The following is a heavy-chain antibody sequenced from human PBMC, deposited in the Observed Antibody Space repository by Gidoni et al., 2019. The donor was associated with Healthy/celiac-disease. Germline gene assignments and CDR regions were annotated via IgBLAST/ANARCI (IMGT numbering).Heavy chain of an antibody. V-gene: IGHV4-34*01. CDR3: ARAQRYSGYGSYGY. CDR2: INHSGST. D-gene: IGHD5-12*01. J-gene: IGHJ4*02. Sequence: QVQLQQWGAGLLKPSETLSLTCAVYGGSFSGYYWSWIRQPPGKGLEWIGKINHSGSTNYNPSLKSRVTISVDTSKNQFSLKLSSVTAADTAVYYCARAQRYSGYGSYGYWGQGTLVTVSS. CDR1: GGSFSGYY.